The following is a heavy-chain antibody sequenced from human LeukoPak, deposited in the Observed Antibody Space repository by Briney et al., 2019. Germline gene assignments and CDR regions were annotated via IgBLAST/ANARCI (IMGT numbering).Heavy chain of an antibody. Sequence: SETLSLTCTVSGGSISSGSYYWSWIRQPAGKGLEWIGRIYTSGSTNYNPSHKSRVTISVDTSKNQFSLKLSSVTAADTAVYYCARGTVTTGNWFDPWGQGTLVTVSS. CDR2: IYTSGST. V-gene: IGHV4-61*02. J-gene: IGHJ5*02. D-gene: IGHD4-17*01. CDR3: ARGTVTTGNWFDP. CDR1: GGSISSGSYY.